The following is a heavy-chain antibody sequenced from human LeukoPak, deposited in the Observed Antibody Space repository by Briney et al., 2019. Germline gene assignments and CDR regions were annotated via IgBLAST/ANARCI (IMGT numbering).Heavy chain of an antibody. J-gene: IGHJ6*03. CDR3: ARVRCSGGSCPYYYYYYYMDV. CDR1: GGSISGYF. Sequence: KTSETLSLTCTVSGGSISGYFWTWIRQPPGKGLEWIGYMYHSGGTDYNPSLKSRVTISIDTSKNQFSLKLRFVTAADTAVYYCARVRCSGGSCPYYYYYYYMDVWGKGTTVTVSS. V-gene: IGHV4-59*12. CDR2: MYHSGGT. D-gene: IGHD2-15*01.